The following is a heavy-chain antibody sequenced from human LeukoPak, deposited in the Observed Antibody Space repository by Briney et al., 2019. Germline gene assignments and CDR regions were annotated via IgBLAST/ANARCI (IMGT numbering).Heavy chain of an antibody. CDR3: ATTYCSSTSCYYYMDV. V-gene: IGHV4-38-2*02. CDR2: IYHSGST. D-gene: IGHD2-2*01. CDR1: GYSISSGYY. Sequence: PSETLSLTCTVSGYSISSGYYWGWIRQPPGKGLEWIGSIYHSGSTYYNPSLKSRVTISVDTSKNQFSLRLSSVTAADTAVYYCATTYCSSTSCYYYMDVWGKGTTVTVSS. J-gene: IGHJ6*03.